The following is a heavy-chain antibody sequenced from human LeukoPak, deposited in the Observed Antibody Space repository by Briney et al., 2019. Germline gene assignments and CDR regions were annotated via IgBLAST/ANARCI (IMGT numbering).Heavy chain of an antibody. CDR3: ARNPASTVTLDF. CDR2: INTGNGNT. D-gene: IGHD4-17*01. CDR1: GYTFSTYT. Sequence: ASVKVSCKASGYTFSTYTISWVRQAPGQGLEWLGWINTGNGNTEYSQTFQGRVTITRDTTATTAYMELSSLRSEDTAVYYCARNPASTVTLDFWGQGTLVTVSS. J-gene: IGHJ4*02. V-gene: IGHV1-3*04.